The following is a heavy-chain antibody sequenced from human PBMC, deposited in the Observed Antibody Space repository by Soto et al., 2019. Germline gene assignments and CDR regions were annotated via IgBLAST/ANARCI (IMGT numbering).Heavy chain of an antibody. CDR1: GFTFSSYG. CDR2: IWYDGSNK. J-gene: IGHJ4*02. CDR3: ARERGVVVAGTRYFGY. D-gene: IGHD2-15*01. Sequence: QVQLVESGGGVVQPGRSLRLSCAASGFTFSSYGMHWVRQAPGKGLEWVAVIWYDGSNKYYADSVKGRFTISRDNSKNTLYLEMSSLRAEDTAVYYGARERGVVVAGTRYFGYWGQGTLVTVSS. V-gene: IGHV3-33*01.